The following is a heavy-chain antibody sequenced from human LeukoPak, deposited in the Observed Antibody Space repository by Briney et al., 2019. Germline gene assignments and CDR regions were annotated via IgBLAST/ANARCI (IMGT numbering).Heavy chain of an antibody. J-gene: IGHJ3*02. CDR2: IYPGDSDT. D-gene: IGHD2-2*01. Sequence: GESLKISCKGSGYSFTSYWIGWVRQLPGKGLEGMGIIYPGDSDTRYSPSFQGQVTILADKSISTAYLQWSSLKASDTAMYYCARAYAAPGAFDIWGQGTMVTVSS. CDR1: GYSFTSYW. V-gene: IGHV5-51*01. CDR3: ARAYAAPGAFDI.